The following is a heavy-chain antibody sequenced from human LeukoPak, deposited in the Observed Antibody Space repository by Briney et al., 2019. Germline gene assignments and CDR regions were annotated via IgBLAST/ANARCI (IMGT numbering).Heavy chain of an antibody. D-gene: IGHD1-1*01. V-gene: IGHV3-20*03. CDR1: GFTFDDLG. Sequence: PGGSLRLSSVASGFTFDDLGMRWVRQAPGKGLEWVSNINWNGGSTGYVDSVKGRFTISRDNGKNSLYLQMNSLRVEDTAFYYCARDVSWGTSYFDYWGQGILVTVSS. CDR3: ARDVSWGTSYFDY. CDR2: INWNGGST. J-gene: IGHJ4*02.